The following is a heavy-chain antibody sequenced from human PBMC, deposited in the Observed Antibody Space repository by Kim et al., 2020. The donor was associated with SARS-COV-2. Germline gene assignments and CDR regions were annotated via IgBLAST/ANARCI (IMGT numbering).Heavy chain of an antibody. J-gene: IGHJ3*02. CDR2: ISYDGSNK. CDR1: GFTFSSYG. Sequence: GGSLRLSCAASGFTFSSYGMYWVRQAPGKGLEWVAVISYDGSNKYCADSEKGRFTISRDNSKNTLYLQMNSLSAEDTAIYYCARGKNYYDSSGYKDAFDIWGQGTMVTVSS. CDR3: ARGKNYYDSSGYKDAFDI. D-gene: IGHD3-22*01. V-gene: IGHV3-30*03.